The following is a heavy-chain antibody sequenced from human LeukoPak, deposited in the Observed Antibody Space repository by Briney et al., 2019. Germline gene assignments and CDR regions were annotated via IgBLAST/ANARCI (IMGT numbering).Heavy chain of an antibody. Sequence: SETMSLACTVSGGSVSSGSYFWSWIRQPAGKGLQWIGRIHTSGSTEYNPSLKSRVTISEDTSKNQLSLKLSSVTAADTAVYYCSRGNNYVDFDYWGQGTLVTVSS. CDR3: SRGNNYVDFDY. D-gene: IGHD4-11*01. CDR1: GGSVSSGSYF. CDR2: IHTSGST. V-gene: IGHV4-61*02. J-gene: IGHJ4*02.